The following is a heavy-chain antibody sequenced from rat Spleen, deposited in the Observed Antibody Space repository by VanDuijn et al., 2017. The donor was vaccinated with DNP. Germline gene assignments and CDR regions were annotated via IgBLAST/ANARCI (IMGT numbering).Heavy chain of an antibody. CDR2: IIPSDNST. D-gene: IGHD1-1*01. Sequence: EVQLVQSGGGLVQPGRSLKLSCAASGFTFRNYDMAWVRQAPTMGLEWVASIIPSDNSTYYRDSIKGRFTVSRDNAKSSLYLQMDSLRSEDKATYYCARHSTTVSPYWYVDFWGPGTMVTVSS. J-gene: IGHJ1*01. CDR3: ARHSTTVSPYWYVDF. V-gene: IGHV5S23*01. CDR1: GFTFRNYD.